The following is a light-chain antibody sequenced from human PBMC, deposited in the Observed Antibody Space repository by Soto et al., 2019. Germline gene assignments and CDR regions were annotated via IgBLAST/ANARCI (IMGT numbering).Light chain of an antibody. Sequence: QSVLTQPPSASGTPGQRVTVSCSGSSSNVGSTYVYWYQHLPGTAPKLLIYNNNQRPSGVPDRFSGSKSGSSASLAISGLRSEDEADYYCAAWDDGLTGYVFGPGTK. CDR1: SSNVGSTY. CDR3: AAWDDGLTGYV. J-gene: IGLJ1*01. CDR2: NNN. V-gene: IGLV1-47*02.